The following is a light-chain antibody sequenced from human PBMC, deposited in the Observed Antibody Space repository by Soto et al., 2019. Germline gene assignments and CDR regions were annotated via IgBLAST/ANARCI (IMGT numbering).Light chain of an antibody. CDR1: SSDVGGYIY. CDR2: DVS. CDR3: ISYTVSSSVI. V-gene: IGLV2-14*01. J-gene: IGLJ2*01. Sequence: QSALTQPASVSGSPGQSITISCTGTSSDVGGYIYVSWYQQHPGKAPKLMIYDVSNRPFGVSNRFSGSKSGNTASLTISGLQAEDEADYYCISYTVSSSVIFGGGTKVTVL.